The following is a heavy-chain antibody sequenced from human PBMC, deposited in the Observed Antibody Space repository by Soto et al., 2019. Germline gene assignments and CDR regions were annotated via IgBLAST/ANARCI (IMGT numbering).Heavy chain of an antibody. D-gene: IGHD3-10*01. V-gene: IGHV4-59*01. CDR1: GGSISNYY. CDR2: IYYSGST. J-gene: IGHJ3*01. CDR3: ARVWGGAFDF. Sequence: SETLSLTCIVSGGSISNYYWSWIRQPPGKGLEWIGYIYYSGSTNYNPSLQSRVTISVDTSKNQFSLKLSSVTAADTAVYYCARVWGGAFDFWGQGTMVTVS.